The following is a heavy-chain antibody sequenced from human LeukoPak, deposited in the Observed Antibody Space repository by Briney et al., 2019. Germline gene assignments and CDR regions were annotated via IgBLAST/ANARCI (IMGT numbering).Heavy chain of an antibody. J-gene: IGHJ5*02. D-gene: IGHD4-17*01. V-gene: IGHV1-2*02. Sequence: GASVTVSFKASGYTFTGYYMHWVRQAPGQGLEGMGWINPNSGGTNYAQKFQGRVTMTRDTSISTAYMELSRLRSDDTAVYYCARGASGVYTVTTSWFDPWGQGTLVTVSS. CDR3: ARGASGVYTVTTSWFDP. CDR1: GYTFTGYY. CDR2: INPNSGGT.